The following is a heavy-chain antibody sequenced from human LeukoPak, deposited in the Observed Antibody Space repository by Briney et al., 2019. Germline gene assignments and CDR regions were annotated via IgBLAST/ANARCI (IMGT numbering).Heavy chain of an antibody. V-gene: IGHV4-38-2*02. CDR2: IYRSGRT. CDR3: ARKSGSSTGRGVDS. Sequence: PSETLSLTCTVSGYSISTGYYWGWIRQPPGKGLEWIGRIYRSGRTFYNPSLKSGLTISVDTSKNQFSLNLNSVTAADTAVYYCARKSGSSTGRGVDSWGQGTLVTVSS. CDR1: GYSISTGYY. J-gene: IGHJ4*02. D-gene: IGHD1-26*01.